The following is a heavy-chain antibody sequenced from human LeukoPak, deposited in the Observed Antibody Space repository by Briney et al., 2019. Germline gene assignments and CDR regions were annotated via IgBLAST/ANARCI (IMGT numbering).Heavy chain of an antibody. Sequence: GESLRISCKSSGYSFTSYWISWVRQMPGKGLEWMGRIEPSDSYTNYSPSFQGHVTISADKSISTAYLQWSSLKASDTAMYYCARHPGLLPLVDAFDIWGQGTMVTVSS. CDR2: IEPSDSYT. CDR1: GYSFTSYW. D-gene: IGHD1-1*01. V-gene: IGHV5-10-1*01. CDR3: ARHPGLLPLVDAFDI. J-gene: IGHJ3*02.